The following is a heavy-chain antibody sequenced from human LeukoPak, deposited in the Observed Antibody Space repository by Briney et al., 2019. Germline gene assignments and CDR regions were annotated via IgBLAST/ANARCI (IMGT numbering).Heavy chain of an antibody. V-gene: IGHV4-61*02. J-gene: IGHJ4*02. D-gene: IGHD4-23*01. CDR3: ARGGYGGNIDPYYFDY. CDR2: IFTSGST. CDR1: GGSITSGDYY. Sequence: SETLSLTCTVSGGSITSGDYYWSWIRQPAGKGLEWIGRIFTSGSTNYNPSLKSRVTISVDRSKNQFSLKLSSVTAADTAVYYCARGGYGGNIDPYYFDYWGQGTLVTVSS.